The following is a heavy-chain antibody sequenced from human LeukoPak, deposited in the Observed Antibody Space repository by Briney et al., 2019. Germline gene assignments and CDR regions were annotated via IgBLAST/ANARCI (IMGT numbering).Heavy chain of an antibody. D-gene: IGHD1-7*01. CDR3: ARDGGIAGTTSRGSFDY. CDR2: ISSSSSYI. J-gene: IGHJ4*02. CDR1: GFTFSSYS. Sequence: TGGSLRLSCAASGFTFSSYSMNWVRQAPGKGLEWVSSISSSSSYIYYADSVKGRFTISRDNAKNSLYLQMNSLRAEDTAVYYCARDGGIAGTTSRGSFDYWGQGTLVTVSS. V-gene: IGHV3-21*01.